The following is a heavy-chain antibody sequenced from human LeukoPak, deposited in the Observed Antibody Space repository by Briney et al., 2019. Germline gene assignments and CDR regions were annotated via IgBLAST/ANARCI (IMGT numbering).Heavy chain of an antibody. CDR2: LYSGGGT. CDR3: ARSSGAIPLGAFDY. V-gene: IGHV3-66*01. Sequence: PGGSLRLSCAASGFIVSSNYMSWVRQAPGKGPEWVSVLYSGGGTYYADSVKGRFTISRDNSQDALYLQMNSLRAEDTAVYYCARSSGAIPLGAFDYWGQGTLVTVSS. CDR1: GFIVSSNY. D-gene: IGHD7-27*01. J-gene: IGHJ4*02.